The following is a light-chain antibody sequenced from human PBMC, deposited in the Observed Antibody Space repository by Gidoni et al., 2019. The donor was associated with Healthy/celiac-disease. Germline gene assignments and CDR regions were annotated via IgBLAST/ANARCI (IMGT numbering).Light chain of an antibody. CDR3: NSRDSSGNQV. CDR1: SLRSYY. CDR2: GKN. Sequence: SSELTQDPAVSVALGQTVRITGQGDSLRSYYASWYQQKPGQAPVLVIYGKNNRPSGIPDRFSGSSSGNTASLTITGAQAEDEADYYCNSRDSSGNQVFGTGTKVTVL. V-gene: IGLV3-19*01. J-gene: IGLJ1*01.